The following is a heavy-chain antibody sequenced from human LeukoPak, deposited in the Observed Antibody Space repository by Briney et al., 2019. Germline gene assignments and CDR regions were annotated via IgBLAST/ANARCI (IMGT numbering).Heavy chain of an antibody. V-gene: IGHV4-4*02. CDR2: IYHSGSP. D-gene: IGHD1-1*01. CDR3: ARVNINNWHSCDY. CDR1: GGSSSSNNW. J-gene: IGHJ4*02. Sequence: SGTLSLTCAVSGGSSSSNNWWGWVRQPPGKGLECIGEIYHSGSPNYNPSLKSRVTISVDKSRNHFSLNLSSVTAADTAVYYCARVNINNWHSCDYWGQGTLVTVSS.